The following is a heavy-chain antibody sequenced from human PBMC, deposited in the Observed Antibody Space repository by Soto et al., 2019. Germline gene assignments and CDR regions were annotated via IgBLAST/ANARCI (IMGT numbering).Heavy chain of an antibody. D-gene: IGHD5-12*01. J-gene: IGHJ5*02. CDR2: IYYSGST. CDR1: GGSISSSSYY. V-gene: IGHV4-39*01. Sequence: SETLSLTCTVSGGSISSSSYYWGWIRQPPGKGLEWIGSIYYSGSTYYNPSLKSRVTISVDTSKNQFSLKLSSVTAADTAVYYCARDIVANWFDPWGQGTLVTVPQ. CDR3: ARDIVANWFDP.